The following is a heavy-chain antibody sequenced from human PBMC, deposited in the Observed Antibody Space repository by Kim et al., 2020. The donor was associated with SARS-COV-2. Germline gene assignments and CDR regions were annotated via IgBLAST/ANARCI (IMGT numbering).Heavy chain of an antibody. Sequence: ASVKVSCKASGYTFYTYAMHWVRQAPGQRLEWMGWINGGNGYTEYSQKFQGRVTITRDTSAQTAHMELTSLRSEDTALYYCARDHRNDTGYYSFDYWGQGTLVTVSS. CDR2: INGGNGYT. D-gene: IGHD3-22*01. CDR3: ARDHRNDTGYYSFDY. V-gene: IGHV1-3*01. J-gene: IGHJ4*02. CDR1: GYTFYTYA.